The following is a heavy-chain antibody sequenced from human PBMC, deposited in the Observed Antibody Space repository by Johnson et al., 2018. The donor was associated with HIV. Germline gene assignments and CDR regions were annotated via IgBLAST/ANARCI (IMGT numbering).Heavy chain of an antibody. V-gene: IGHV3-33*01. CDR3: TSAPYHPGGVAFDI. D-gene: IGHD2-2*01. CDR1: GFSFSGYG. J-gene: IGHJ3*02. Sequence: QVQLVESGGGVVQPGRFLRLSCAASGFSFSGYGMHWVRQAPGKGLEWVAVIWYDGSNKYYADSVRGRFTISRDNSKNTLYLQMNGLKTEDTAVYYCTSAPYHPGGVAFDIWGQGTMVTVSS. CDR2: IWYDGSNK.